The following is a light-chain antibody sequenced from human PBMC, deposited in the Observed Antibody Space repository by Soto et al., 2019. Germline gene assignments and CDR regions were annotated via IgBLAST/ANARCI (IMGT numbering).Light chain of an antibody. CDR1: SSDAGGYNF. CDR3: CSYASSTSYV. J-gene: IGLJ1*01. Sequence: QSVLTQPASVSGSPGQSITISCTGTSSDAGGYNFVSWYQQYPGKAPKLMIHDVTSRPSGVSNRFSGSKSGTTASLTISGLQAEDEADYYCCSYASSTSYVFGTGTKVTVL. CDR2: DVT. V-gene: IGLV2-14*01.